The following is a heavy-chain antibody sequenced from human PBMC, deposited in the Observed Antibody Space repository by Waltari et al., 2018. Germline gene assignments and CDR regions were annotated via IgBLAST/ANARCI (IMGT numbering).Heavy chain of an antibody. J-gene: IGHJ3*02. CDR3: ARAGLSASGVVLDDAFDI. D-gene: IGHD3-3*01. V-gene: IGHV3-21*01. Sequence: EVQLVESGGGLVKAGGSQRLSCAASGFTFSSYSMNWARRAPGKGLEWLSIISRSSTYIYYSDSVKGRFTISRDNAKNSVFLQMNSLRAEDTAMYYCARAGLSASGVVLDDAFDIWGQGTMVIVSS. CDR1: GFTFSSYS. CDR2: ISRSSTYI.